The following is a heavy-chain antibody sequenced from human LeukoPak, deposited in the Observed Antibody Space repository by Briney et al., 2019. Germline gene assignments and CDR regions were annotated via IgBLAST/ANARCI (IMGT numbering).Heavy chain of an antibody. D-gene: IGHD3-3*01. CDR3: EGFGVVNVSDNWFDP. Sequence: GASVKVSCKASGGTFSSYAISWVRQAPGQGLEWMGGIIPIFGTANYAQKFQGRVTITTDESTSTAYMELSSLRSEDTAVYYCEGFGVVNVSDNWFDPWGQGTLVTVSS. V-gene: IGHV1-69*05. CDR2: IIPIFGTA. CDR1: GGTFSSYA. J-gene: IGHJ5*02.